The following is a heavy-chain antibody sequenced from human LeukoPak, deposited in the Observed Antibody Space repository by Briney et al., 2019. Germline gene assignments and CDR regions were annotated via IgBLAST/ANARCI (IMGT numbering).Heavy chain of an antibody. V-gene: IGHV1-24*01. CDR3: ATTASAGDRRIEWFDP. J-gene: IGHJ5*02. Sequence: ASVKVSCKVSGYTLTELSMHWVRQAPGKGREWMGGFDPEDGETIYAQKFQGRVTMTEDTSTDTAYMELSSLRSEDTAVYYCATTASAGDRRIEWFDPWGQGTLVTVSS. CDR2: FDPEDGET. D-gene: IGHD3-16*01. CDR1: GYTLTELS.